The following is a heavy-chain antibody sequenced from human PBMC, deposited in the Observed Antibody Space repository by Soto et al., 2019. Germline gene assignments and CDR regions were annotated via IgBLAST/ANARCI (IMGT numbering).Heavy chain of an antibody. Sequence: GGSLSLSCAASGFTFSSYAMHWVRQAPGKGLEWVAVISYDGSNKYYADSVKGQFTISRDNSKNTLYLQMNSLRAEDTAVYYCATGYFDWLPNGNFDYWGQGTLVTVSS. CDR2: ISYDGSNK. D-gene: IGHD3-9*01. J-gene: IGHJ4*02. V-gene: IGHV3-30-3*01. CDR1: GFTFSSYA. CDR3: ATGYFDWLPNGNFDY.